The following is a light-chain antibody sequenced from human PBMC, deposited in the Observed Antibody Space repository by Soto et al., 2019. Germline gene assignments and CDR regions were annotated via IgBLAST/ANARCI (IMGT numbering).Light chain of an antibody. CDR3: MQGTYWPPYT. Sequence: DVVMTQSPLSLPVTLGQPASISCRSSQSLVHSDGKTYLNWFQQRPGQSPRRLINQVSKRDSGVLQRFCGGRSATDFTTKTSRVEAEDVVVYYCMQGTYWPPYTFGQGTKVEIK. V-gene: IGKV2-30*02. CDR2: QVS. CDR1: QSLVHSDGKTY. J-gene: IGKJ2*01.